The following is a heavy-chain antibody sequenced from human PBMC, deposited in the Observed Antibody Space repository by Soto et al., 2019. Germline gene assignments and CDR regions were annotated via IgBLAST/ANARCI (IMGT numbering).Heavy chain of an antibody. CDR2: IIPIFGTA. D-gene: IGHD3-3*01. Sequence: QVQMVQSGAEVNKPGSSVKVSCKASGGTFSSYAISWVRQAPGQGLEWMGGIIPIFGTANYAQKFQGRVTITADASTSTAYIELSSLRSEDTSVYYCARKGAGITIFGYGMDVWGQGHTVTVS. V-gene: IGHV1-69*12. CDR1: GGTFSSYA. CDR3: ARKGAGITIFGYGMDV. J-gene: IGHJ6*02.